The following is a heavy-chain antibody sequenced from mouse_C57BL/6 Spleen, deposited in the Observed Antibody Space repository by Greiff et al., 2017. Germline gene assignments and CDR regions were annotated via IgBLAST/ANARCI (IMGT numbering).Heavy chain of an antibody. CDR2: IWSGGST. V-gene: IGHV2-2*01. CDR3: ARNGGLYGSSHYYAMDY. J-gene: IGHJ4*01. D-gene: IGHD1-1*01. CDR1: GFSLTSYG. Sequence: QVQLKESGPGLVQPSQSLSITCTVSGFSLTSYGVHWVRQSPGKGLEWLGVIWSGGSTDYNAAFISRLSISKDNSKGQVFFKMNSLQADDTAIYYCARNGGLYGSSHYYAMDYWGQGTSVTVAS.